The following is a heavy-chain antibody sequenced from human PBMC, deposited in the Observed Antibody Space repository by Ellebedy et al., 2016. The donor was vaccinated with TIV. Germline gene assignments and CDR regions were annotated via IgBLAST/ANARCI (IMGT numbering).Heavy chain of an antibody. J-gene: IGHJ5*02. V-gene: IGHV1-46*04. CDR3: ARLSRVYDSSGYNGFDP. CDR1: GYTFTRYY. Sequence: AASVKVSCKASGYTFTRYYMHWVRQAPGQGLEWMGIVNPSGGSTSSAQKLQGRVTMNRDTSTSTAYMELSSLRSEDTAVYYCARLSRVYDSSGYNGFDPWGQGTLVTVSS. D-gene: IGHD3-22*01. CDR2: VNPSGGST.